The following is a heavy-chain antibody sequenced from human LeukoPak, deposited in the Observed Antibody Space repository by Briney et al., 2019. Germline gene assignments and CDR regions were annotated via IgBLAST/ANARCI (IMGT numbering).Heavy chain of an antibody. CDR3: ARVSYCSSASCYQYFDY. CDR2: IYYTGST. J-gene: IGHJ4*02. Sequence: NPSETLSLTCIISNGSISDDYWSWIRQPPGKGLEWIGYIYYTGSTNYNPSLKSRVTISVDTSKNQFSLKLSSVTAADTAVYYCARVSYCSSASCYQYFDYWGQGTLVTVSS. CDR1: NGSISDDY. D-gene: IGHD2-2*01. V-gene: IGHV4-59*01.